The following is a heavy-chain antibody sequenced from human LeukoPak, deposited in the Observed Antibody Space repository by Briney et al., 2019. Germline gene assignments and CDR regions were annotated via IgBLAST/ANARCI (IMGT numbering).Heavy chain of an antibody. CDR1: GGSISSYY. CDR3: ARGYYDSSGYYYNWFDP. J-gene: IGHJ5*02. CDR2: IYHSGST. V-gene: IGHV4-59*12. D-gene: IGHD3-22*01. Sequence: PSETLSLTCTFSGGSISSYYWGWIRQPPGKGLEWIGNIYHSGSTYYNPSLKSRVTISVDTSKNQFSLKLSSVTAADTAVYYCARGYYDSSGYYYNWFDPWGQGTLVTVSS.